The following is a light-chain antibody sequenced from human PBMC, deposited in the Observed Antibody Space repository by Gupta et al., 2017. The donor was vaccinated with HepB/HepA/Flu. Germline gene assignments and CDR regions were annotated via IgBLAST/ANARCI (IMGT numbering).Light chain of an antibody. Sequence: EIVLTQSPATLSLSPGERATLSCRASQSLSSYLAWYQQKPGQAPRLLIYDASNRATGIPARFNGSDSGSDLSLTVICLVLINIAVYYCLEGSNWPRTFGEGTRLEIK. J-gene: IGKJ5*01. CDR1: QSLSSY. V-gene: IGKV3-11*01. CDR3: LEGSNWPRT. CDR2: DAS.